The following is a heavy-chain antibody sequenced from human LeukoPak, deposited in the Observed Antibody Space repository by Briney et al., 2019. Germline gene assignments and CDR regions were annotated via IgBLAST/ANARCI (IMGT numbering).Heavy chain of an antibody. J-gene: IGHJ3*02. D-gene: IGHD1-26*01. V-gene: IGHV4-30-4*01. CDR3: AREELRGAFDI. CDR2: IYYSGST. Sequence: PSATLSLTCTVSGGSISSGDYYWSWIRQPPGKGLEWIGYIYYSGSTYYNPSLKSRVTISVDTSKNQFSLKLSSVTAADTAVYYCAREELRGAFDIWGQGTMVTVSS. CDR1: GGSISSGDYY.